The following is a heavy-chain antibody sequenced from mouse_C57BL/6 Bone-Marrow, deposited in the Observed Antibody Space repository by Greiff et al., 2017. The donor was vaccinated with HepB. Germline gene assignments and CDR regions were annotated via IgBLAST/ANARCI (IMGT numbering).Heavy chain of an antibody. Sequence: EVMLVESEGGLVQPGSSMKLSCTASGFTFSDYYMAWVRQVPEKGLEWVANINYDGSSTYYLDSLKSRFIISRDNAKNILYLQMSSLKSEDTATYYCARWGLRRGYAMDYWGQGTSVTVSS. D-gene: IGHD2-4*01. J-gene: IGHJ4*01. CDR2: INYDGSST. CDR1: GFTFSDYY. V-gene: IGHV5-16*01. CDR3: ARWGLRRGYAMDY.